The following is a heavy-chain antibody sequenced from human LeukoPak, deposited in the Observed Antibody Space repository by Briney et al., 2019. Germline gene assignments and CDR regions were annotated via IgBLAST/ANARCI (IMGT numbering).Heavy chain of an antibody. J-gene: IGHJ5*02. Sequence: ASVKVSCKASGYTFTSYGISWVRQAPGQALEWMGWISAYNGNTNYAQKLQGRVTMTTDTSTSTAYMELRSLRSDDTAVYYCARGRRYYDSSGFGFDPWGQGTLVTVSS. V-gene: IGHV1-18*01. CDR1: GYTFTSYG. D-gene: IGHD3-22*01. CDR3: ARGRRYYDSSGFGFDP. CDR2: ISAYNGNT.